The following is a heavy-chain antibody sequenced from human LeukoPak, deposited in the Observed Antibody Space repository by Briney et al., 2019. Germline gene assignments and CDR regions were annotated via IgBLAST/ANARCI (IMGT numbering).Heavy chain of an antibody. CDR2: IGDGGGTT. CDR1: GFTVTSYD. Sequence: GGSLRLSCAASGFTVTSYDMSWVHQAPGKGLEWLSSIGDGGGTTYADSVQGRFTISRDSSENTLYLQMNGLRAEDTAIYYCAKAIPYWYFDLWGRGALVTVSS. CDR3: AKAIPYWYFDL. J-gene: IGHJ2*01. D-gene: IGHD2-21*01. V-gene: IGHV3-23*01.